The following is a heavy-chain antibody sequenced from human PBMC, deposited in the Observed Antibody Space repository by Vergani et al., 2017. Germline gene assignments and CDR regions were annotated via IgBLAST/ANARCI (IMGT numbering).Heavy chain of an antibody. Sequence: QVQLQQWGAGLVKPSETLSLTCSVSGGSMSGYYWSWIRQPPGKELEWIGYMYHSGSTNYNPALETRVTISGDTSKNQFSLKLNSVTAADTAVYYCGRVADFYGLGSHLLDLWGQGILVTVSS. CDR1: GGSMSGYY. V-gene: IGHV4-59*01. J-gene: IGHJ5*02. CDR2: MYHSGST. CDR3: GRVADFYGLGSHLLDL. D-gene: IGHD3-10*01.